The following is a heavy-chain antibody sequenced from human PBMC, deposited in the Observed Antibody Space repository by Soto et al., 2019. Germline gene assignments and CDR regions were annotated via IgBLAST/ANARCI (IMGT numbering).Heavy chain of an antibody. V-gene: IGHV3-53*04. CDR3: ARGGLSCGASGFDC. CDR1: GFTVGSNH. D-gene: IGHD3-10*01. J-gene: IGHJ4*02. Sequence: EVQLVESGGGLVQPGGSLRLSCAASGFTVGSNHMTWVRQAPGKGLEWVSVIYTGGETYYRDSVKGRFTISRHNSRNTLYLQMNNLRAEDTAMYYCARGGLSCGASGFDCWGQGTLVTVSS. CDR2: IYTGGET.